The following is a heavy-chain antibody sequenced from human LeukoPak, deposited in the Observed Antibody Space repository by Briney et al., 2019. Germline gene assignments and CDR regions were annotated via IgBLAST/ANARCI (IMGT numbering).Heavy chain of an antibody. CDR2: INPNSGGT. CDR3: GRGHIAADGYYFDY. J-gene: IGHJ4*02. Sequence: SVKVSCKASGYTFTGYYMHWVRQAPGQGLEWMGWINPNSGGTNYAQKFQGWVTMTRDTSISTAYMELSRLRSDHTAVYYCGRGHIAADGYYFDYWGQGTLVTVSS. V-gene: IGHV1-2*04. CDR1: GYTFTGYY. D-gene: IGHD6-13*01.